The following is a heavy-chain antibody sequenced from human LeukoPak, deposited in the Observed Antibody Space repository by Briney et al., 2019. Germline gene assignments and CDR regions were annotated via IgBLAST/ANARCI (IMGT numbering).Heavy chain of an antibody. CDR1: GYSISSGYY. D-gene: IGHD6-19*01. Sequence: SETLSLTCAVSGYSISSGYYWGWLRQPPGKGLEWIGSIYHSGSTYYNPSLKSRVTISVDTSKNQFSLKLNSVTAADTAVYYCARDLPVAGTGFGYWGQGTLVTVSS. J-gene: IGHJ4*02. V-gene: IGHV4-38-2*02. CDR3: ARDLPVAGTGFGY. CDR2: IYHSGST.